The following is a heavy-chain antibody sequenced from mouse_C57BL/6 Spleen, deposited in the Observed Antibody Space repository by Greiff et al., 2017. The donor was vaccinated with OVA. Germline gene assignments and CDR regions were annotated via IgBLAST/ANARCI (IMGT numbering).Heavy chain of an antibody. J-gene: IGHJ3*01. CDR1: GYTFTSYW. CDR3: AMAPKLYGFAY. V-gene: IGHV1-74*01. D-gene: IGHD2-3*01. CDR2: IHPSDSDT. Sequence: VQLQQPGAELVKPGASVKVSCKASGYTFTSYWMHWVKQRPGQGLEWIGRIHPSDSDTNYNQKFKGKATLTVDKSSSTAYMQLSSLTSEDSAVYYCAMAPKLYGFAYWGQGTLVTVSA.